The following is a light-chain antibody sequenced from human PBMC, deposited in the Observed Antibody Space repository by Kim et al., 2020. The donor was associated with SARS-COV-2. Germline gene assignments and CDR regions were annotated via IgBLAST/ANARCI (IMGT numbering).Light chain of an antibody. J-gene: IGLJ3*02. CDR1: SSNIGAGYE. CDR2: GNS. CDR3: QSYDSSLSGWV. V-gene: IGLV1-40*01. Sequence: VTTSCTGSSSNIGAGYEVHWYQQLPGTAPKLLIYGNSNRPSGVPDRFSGSKSGTSASLAITGLQAEDEADYYCQSYDSSLSGWVFGGGTKLTVL.